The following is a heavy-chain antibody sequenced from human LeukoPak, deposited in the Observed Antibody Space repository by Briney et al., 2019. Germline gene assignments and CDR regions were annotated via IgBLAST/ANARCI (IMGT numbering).Heavy chain of an antibody. CDR1: GFTYANDA. V-gene: IGHV3-23*01. Sequence: PGGSLRLSCVASGFTYANDAMNWVRQAPGKRLEWVASITGTGGRGGIYYADSVKGRFTISRDNSKNTLFLQMSSLRAEDTAVYHCAKGDRGHCTGVKCYPFDYWGQGTVVTVSS. D-gene: IGHD2-8*02. CDR2: ITGTGGRGGI. CDR3: AKGDRGHCTGVKCYPFDY. J-gene: IGHJ4*02.